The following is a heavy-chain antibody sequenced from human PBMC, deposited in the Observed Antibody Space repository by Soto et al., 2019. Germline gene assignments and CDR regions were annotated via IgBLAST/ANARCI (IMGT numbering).Heavy chain of an antibody. J-gene: IGHJ5*02. CDR3: ARQNVPGRHWSDP. V-gene: IGHV5-51*01. CDR1: GYSFTNYW. Sequence: GESRKISCEGSGYSFTNYWIGWVRQNPWKGLEWMAVINPGDSDTRYSPSFQGQVTISVDKSISTAYLQWSSLAVSDTVMYYCARQNVPGRHWSDPWGQGTLVTVS. CDR2: INPGDSDT.